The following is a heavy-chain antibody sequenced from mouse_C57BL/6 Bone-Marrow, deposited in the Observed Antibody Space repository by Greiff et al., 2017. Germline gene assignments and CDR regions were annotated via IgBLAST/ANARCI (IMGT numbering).Heavy chain of an antibody. V-gene: IGHV1-5*01. Sequence: VQLQQSGTVLVRPGASVKMSCKTSGYTFTSYWMPWVNQRPGQGLEWIGAIYPGSSDTSYNQKFKGKAKLTAVTSASTAYMRLSSLTNEDSAVYSCTNVGSTYYAMDYWGQGTSVTVSS. CDR3: TNVGSTYYAMDY. D-gene: IGHD1-1*01. J-gene: IGHJ4*01. CDR2: IYPGSSDT. CDR1: GYTFTSYW.